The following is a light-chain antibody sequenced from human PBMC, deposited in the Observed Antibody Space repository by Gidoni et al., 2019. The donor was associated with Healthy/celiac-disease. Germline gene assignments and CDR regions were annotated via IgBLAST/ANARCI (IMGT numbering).Light chain of an antibody. J-gene: IGLJ3*02. CDR1: SSDVGSYNL. Sequence: QSALTQPASVSGSPGQSITISCTGTSSDVGSYNLVSWYQQHPGKAPKLMIYEVSKRPSGVSNRFSGSKSGNTASLTISGLQAEDEADYYCCSYAGSRVFGGGTKLXVX. V-gene: IGLV2-23*02. CDR3: CSYAGSRV. CDR2: EVS.